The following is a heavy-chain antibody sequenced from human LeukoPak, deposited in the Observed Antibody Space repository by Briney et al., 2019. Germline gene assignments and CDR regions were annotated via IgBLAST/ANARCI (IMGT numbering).Heavy chain of an antibody. Sequence: PGGSLRLSCAASGFTFSSYAMSWVRQAPGKGLEWVSAISGSGGSTYYADSVKGRFTISRDNSKNTLYLQMNSLRAEDTAMYYCARATYISSRASQLGYWGQGTLVTVSS. V-gene: IGHV3-23*01. J-gene: IGHJ4*02. D-gene: IGHD6-13*01. CDR3: ARATYISSRASQLGY. CDR2: ISGSGGST. CDR1: GFTFSSYA.